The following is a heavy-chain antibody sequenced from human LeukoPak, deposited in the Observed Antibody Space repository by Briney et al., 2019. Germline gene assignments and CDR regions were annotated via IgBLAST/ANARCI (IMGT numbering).Heavy chain of an antibody. J-gene: IGHJ6*02. CDR1: GGSISSGGYY. CDR3: ASSIISNVLLWFGEGNYYGMDV. Sequence: SETLSLTCTVSGGSISSGGYYWSWIRQHPGKGLEWIGYIYYSGSTYYNPSLKSRVTISVDTSKIQFSLKLSSVTAADTAVYYCASSIISNVLLWFGEGNYYGMDVWGQGTTVTVSS. CDR2: IYYSGST. D-gene: IGHD3-10*01. V-gene: IGHV4-31*03.